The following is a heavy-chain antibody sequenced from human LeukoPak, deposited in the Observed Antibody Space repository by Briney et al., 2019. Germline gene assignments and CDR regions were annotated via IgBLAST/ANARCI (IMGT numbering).Heavy chain of an antibody. CDR2: ISYDGSNK. J-gene: IGHJ4*02. D-gene: IGHD3-22*01. V-gene: IGHV3-30*18. CDR1: GFTFSSYG. CDR3: AKDDRYYCDSSGYFDY. Sequence: GGSLRLSCAASGFTFSSYGMHWVRQAPGKGLEWVAVISYDGSNKYYADSVRGRFTISRDNSKNTLYLQMNSLRAEDTAVYYCAKDDRYYCDSSGYFDYWGQGTLVTVSS.